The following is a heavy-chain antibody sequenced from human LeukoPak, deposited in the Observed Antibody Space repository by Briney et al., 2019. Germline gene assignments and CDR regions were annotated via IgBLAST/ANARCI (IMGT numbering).Heavy chain of an antibody. V-gene: IGHV1-18*01. D-gene: IGHD4-17*01. CDR3: ARAGVTTVTTRYFQH. Sequence: ASVKVSCKASGYTFTSYHITWVRQAPGQGLEWMGWISGYNGNTNYAQEFQGRVSMTTDTSTSTAYMELRSLRSDDTAVYYCARAGVTTVTTRYFQHWGQGTLVTVSS. CDR1: GYTFTSYH. CDR2: ISGYNGNT. J-gene: IGHJ1*01.